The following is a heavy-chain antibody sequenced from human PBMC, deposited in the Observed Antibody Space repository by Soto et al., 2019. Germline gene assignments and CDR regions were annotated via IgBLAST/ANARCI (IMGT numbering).Heavy chain of an antibody. CDR1: GGSVSSGSYY. D-gene: IGHD7-27*01. J-gene: IGHJ4*02. V-gene: IGHV4-61*01. CDR3: ARRWGPGFDY. Sequence: PSETLSLTCTVSGGSVSSGSYYWSWIRQPPGKGLEWIGYIYYSGSTNYNPSLKSRVTISVDTSKNQFSLKLSSVTAADTAVYYCARRWGPGFDYWGQGTLVTVSS. CDR2: IYYSGST.